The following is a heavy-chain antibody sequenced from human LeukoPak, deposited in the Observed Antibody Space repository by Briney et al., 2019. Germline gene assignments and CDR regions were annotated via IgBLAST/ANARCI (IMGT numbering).Heavy chain of an antibody. Sequence: GGSLRLSCAASGFTFSSYAMSWVRQAPGKGLEWVSAISGSGGSTYYADSVKGRFTISRDKSKNTLYLQMNSLRAEDTAVYYCAKGRSMVRGAYPSFQHWGQGTLVTVSS. J-gene: IGHJ1*01. CDR2: ISGSGGST. CDR3: AKGRSMVRGAYPSFQH. D-gene: IGHD3-10*01. CDR1: GFTFSSYA. V-gene: IGHV3-23*01.